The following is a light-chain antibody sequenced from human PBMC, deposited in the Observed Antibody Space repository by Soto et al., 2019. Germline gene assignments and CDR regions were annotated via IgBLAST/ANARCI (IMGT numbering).Light chain of an antibody. Sequence: PGDRVTLSCRASQSVSSSYLTWYQQKPGQAPRLLIYGASTRATSISARFSGSGSGTDFTLTISSLQPEDFAVYYCQQDYTRFTFGPGTKVDIK. CDR1: QSVSSSY. J-gene: IGKJ3*01. V-gene: IGKV3D-7*01. CDR2: GAS. CDR3: QQDYTRFT.